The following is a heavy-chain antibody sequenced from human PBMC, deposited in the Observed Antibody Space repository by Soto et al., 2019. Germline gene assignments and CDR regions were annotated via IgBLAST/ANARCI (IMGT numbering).Heavy chain of an antibody. D-gene: IGHD3-9*01. CDR3: AASIFYYGMDV. J-gene: IGHJ6*02. CDR2: IYPGDSDT. CDR1: GYTFTNYW. Sequence: GEPLKIACNGSGYTFTNYWIGWVRQTPGKGLEWMGIIYPGDSDTKYNPSFQGQVTISADKSITTTYLRWTSLKASDTAIYYCAASIFYYGMDVWGQGTTVTVSS. V-gene: IGHV5-51*01.